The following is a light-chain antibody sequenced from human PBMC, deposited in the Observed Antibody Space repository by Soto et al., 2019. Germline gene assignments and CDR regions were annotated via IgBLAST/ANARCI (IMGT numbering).Light chain of an antibody. Sequence: QPVLTQPPSASGTPGQTVTISSSGSSSNIGTNYVSWYQQLPGTAPKLLIYGNNQRPSGVPDRFSGSRSGTSASLAISGLRSEDEADYYCASWDDSMSGVVFGGGTKLTFL. CDR2: GNN. CDR3: ASWDDSMSGVV. V-gene: IGLV1-47*01. J-gene: IGLJ3*02. CDR1: SSNIGTNY.